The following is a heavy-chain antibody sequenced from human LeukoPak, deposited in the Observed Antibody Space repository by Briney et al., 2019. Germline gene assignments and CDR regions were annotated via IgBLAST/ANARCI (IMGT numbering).Heavy chain of an antibody. V-gene: IGHV3-23*01. CDR2: ISGSGEST. D-gene: IGHD3-16*01. CDR1: GFRFNNYS. Sequence: GGSLRLSCAASGFRFNNYSMNWVRQTPGKGLQWVSAISGSGESTYYADSVKGRFTISRDNSKNTVYLQMNSLRAEDTAIYYCAKDVSAWGPFDYWGQGALVTVSS. CDR3: AKDVSAWGPFDY. J-gene: IGHJ4*02.